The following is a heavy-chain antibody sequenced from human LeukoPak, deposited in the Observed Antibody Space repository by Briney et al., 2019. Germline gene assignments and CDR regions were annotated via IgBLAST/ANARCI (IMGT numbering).Heavy chain of an antibody. V-gene: IGHV3-30*18. Sequence: AGGSLRLSCAASGFTFSSYGMHWVRQAPGKGLEWVAVISYDGSNKYCADSVKGRFTISRDNSKNTLYLQMNSLRAEDTAVYYCAKDGTFQQQGYAFDIWGQGTMVTVSS. CDR2: ISYDGSNK. CDR1: GFTFSSYG. D-gene: IGHD1-14*01. J-gene: IGHJ3*02. CDR3: AKDGTFQQQGYAFDI.